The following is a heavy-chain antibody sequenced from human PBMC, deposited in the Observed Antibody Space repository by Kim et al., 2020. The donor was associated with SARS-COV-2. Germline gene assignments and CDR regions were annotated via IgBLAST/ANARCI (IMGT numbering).Heavy chain of an antibody. Sequence: GGSLRLSCAASGFTFSSYGMHWVRQAPGKGLEWVAVIWYDGSNKYYADSVKGRFTISRDNSKNTLYLQMNSLRAEDTAVYYCAKGRKRSVWLGSGWYGGFDYWGQGTMVTVSS. D-gene: IGHD6-19*01. CDR1: GFTFSSYG. CDR3: AKGRKRSVWLGSGWYGGFDY. CDR2: IWYDGSNK. V-gene: IGHV3-33*06. J-gene: IGHJ4*02.